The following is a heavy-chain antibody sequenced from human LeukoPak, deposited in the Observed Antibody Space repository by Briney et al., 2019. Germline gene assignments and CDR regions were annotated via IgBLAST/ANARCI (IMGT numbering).Heavy chain of an antibody. D-gene: IGHD3-22*01. CDR1: GGTFSSYA. CDR2: IIPILGIA. J-gene: IGHJ4*02. Sequence: ASVKVSCKASGGTFSSYAISWVRQAPGQGLEWMGRIIPILGIANYAQKFQGRVTITADKSTSTAYMELRNLRSDDTAVYYCARDLSYDRSGTSGYWGQGTLVTVSS. CDR3: ARDLSYDRSGTSGY. V-gene: IGHV1-69*04.